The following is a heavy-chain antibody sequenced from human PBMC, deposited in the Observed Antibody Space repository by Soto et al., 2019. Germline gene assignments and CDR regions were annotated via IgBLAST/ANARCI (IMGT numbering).Heavy chain of an antibody. CDR2: SSGSGRSR. CDR3: AKDGNWLDVYFDV. CDR1: GIEFSNYA. D-gene: IGHD6-19*01. V-gene: IGHV3-23*01. Sequence: PGGSLRLSCVASGIEFSNYAMSWVRQAPGKGLEWVSISSGSGRSRYHADSVKGRFTISRDNSKNTLYLHMTNLRAEDTAVYYCAKDGNWLDVYFDVWGQGTPVTVSS. J-gene: IGHJ4*02.